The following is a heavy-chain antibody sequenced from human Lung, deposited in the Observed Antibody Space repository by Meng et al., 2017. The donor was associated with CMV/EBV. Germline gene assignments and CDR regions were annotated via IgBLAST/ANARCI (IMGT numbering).Heavy chain of an antibody. CDR1: GYIFSDYW. J-gene: IGHJ5*02. V-gene: IGHV5-51*01. CDR3: SRNGADEDYWFDP. CDR2: IYPGDSDV. D-gene: IGHD4-17*01. Sequence: GESLKISCQGFGYIFSDYWIGWVRQMPGKGLEWMGIIYPGDSDVRYSPSFQGQVFISADESISTAYLQWYSLKASDTAIYYCSRNGADEDYWFDPWGHGTLVTVSS.